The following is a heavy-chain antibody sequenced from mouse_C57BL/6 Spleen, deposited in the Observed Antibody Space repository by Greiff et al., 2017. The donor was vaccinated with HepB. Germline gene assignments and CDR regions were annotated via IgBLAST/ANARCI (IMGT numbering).Heavy chain of an antibody. CDR2: ISSGSSTI. V-gene: IGHV5-17*01. J-gene: IGHJ4*01. D-gene: IGHD2-12*01. Sequence: EVKLMESGGGLVKPGGSLKLSCAASGFTFSDYGMHWVRQAPEKGLEWVAYISSGSSTIYYADTVKGRFTISRDNAKNTLFLQMTSLRSEDTAMYYCARGGTTGYYYAMDYWGQGTSVTVSS. CDR3: ARGGTTGYYYAMDY. CDR1: GFTFSDYG.